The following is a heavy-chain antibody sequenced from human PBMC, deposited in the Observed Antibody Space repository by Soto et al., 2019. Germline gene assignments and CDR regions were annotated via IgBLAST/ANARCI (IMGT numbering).Heavy chain of an antibody. Sequence: GSLRLSCAASGLTVSNAYMAWVRQAPGMGLEWVSVIYDNGTTYYADSVKGRFTISRDTSTNTLSLQMDSLRAEDTAVYYCVRPLPSGRNYGLDVWGQGNTVTVSS. J-gene: IGHJ6*02. CDR2: IYDNGTT. D-gene: IGHD3-10*01. CDR1: GLTVSNAY. CDR3: VRPLPSGRNYGLDV. V-gene: IGHV3-53*01.